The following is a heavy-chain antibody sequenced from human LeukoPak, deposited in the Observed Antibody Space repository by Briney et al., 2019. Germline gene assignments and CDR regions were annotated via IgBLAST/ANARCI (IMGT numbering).Heavy chain of an antibody. D-gene: IGHD4-23*01. CDR2: IHHSGSA. CDR1: GGSFSSGSYY. V-gene: IGHV4-61*01. Sequence: PSETLSLTCTVSGGSFSSGSYYWSWIRQPPGRGLEWIAYIHHSGSAAYNPSLKSRVTISRDMSTNQFSLKMTSVTAADTAVYFCARDMGAPDYGSYSVDYWGQGTLVTVSS. CDR3: ARDMGAPDYGSYSVDY. J-gene: IGHJ4*02.